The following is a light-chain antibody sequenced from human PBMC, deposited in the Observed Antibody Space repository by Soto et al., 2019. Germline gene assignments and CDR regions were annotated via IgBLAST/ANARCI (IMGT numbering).Light chain of an antibody. CDR1: QSVSSSY. J-gene: IGKJ5*01. CDR2: GVS. Sequence: TQSPSTLSASVGDRVTITCRASQSVSSSYLAWYQQKPGQAPRLLIYGVSSRATDIPDRFSGSGSGTDFTLTISRLEPADFAVYFCHHYGTSPTFGQGTRLEIK. V-gene: IGKV3-20*01. CDR3: HHYGTSPT.